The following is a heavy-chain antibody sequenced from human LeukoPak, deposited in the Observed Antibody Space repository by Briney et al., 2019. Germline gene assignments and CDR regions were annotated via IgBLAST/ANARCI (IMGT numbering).Heavy chain of an antibody. D-gene: IGHD5-12*01. Sequence: SETLSLTCAVYGGSFSGYYWSWIRQPPGKGLEWIGSIYYGGTTYYNPSLKSRVTISVDTSKNQFSLKLNSVTAADTAVYYCARLRGYSGGEIRFFDYWGQGTLVTVSS. V-gene: IGHV4-34*01. CDR1: GGSFSGYY. CDR2: IYYGGTT. CDR3: ARLRGYSGGEIRFFDY. J-gene: IGHJ4*02.